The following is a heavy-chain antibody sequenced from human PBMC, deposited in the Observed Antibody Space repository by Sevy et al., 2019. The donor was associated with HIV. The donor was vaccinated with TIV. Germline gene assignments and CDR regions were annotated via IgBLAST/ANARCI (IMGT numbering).Heavy chain of an antibody. J-gene: IGHJ3*02. D-gene: IGHD3-9*01. CDR2: IYPGDSDT. Sequence: GESLKISCKGSGYSFTSYWIGWVRQMPGKGLEWMGIIYPGDSDTRYSPSFQGQVTISADKSISTAYLQWSSLKASDTAMYCCARPGYYDILTGYHDAFDIWGQGTMVTVSS. CDR1: GYSFTSYW. CDR3: ARPGYYDILTGYHDAFDI. V-gene: IGHV5-51*01.